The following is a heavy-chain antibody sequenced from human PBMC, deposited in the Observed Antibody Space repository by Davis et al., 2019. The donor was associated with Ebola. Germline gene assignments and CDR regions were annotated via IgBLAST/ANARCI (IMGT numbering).Heavy chain of an antibody. Sequence: MPSETLSLTCTVASGSVNSNVYSWNLIRQSPEKGLEWIGFIYNRGTTNYNPSLNSRVTISKDTSRNQFSLELRSVTAADTAVYYCAALFSGSYLAYVDVWGKGTTVTVS. V-gene: IGHV4-61*08. CDR1: SGSVNSNVYS. CDR2: IYNRGTT. CDR3: AALFSGSYLAYVDV. D-gene: IGHD1-26*01. J-gene: IGHJ6*03.